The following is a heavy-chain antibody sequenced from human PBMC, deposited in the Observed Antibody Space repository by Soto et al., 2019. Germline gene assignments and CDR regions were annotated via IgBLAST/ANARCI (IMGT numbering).Heavy chain of an antibody. V-gene: IGHV4-39*01. CDR1: GGSISRSSSY. CDR3: ARVTDYFAPFDS. J-gene: IGHJ4*02. D-gene: IGHD5-12*01. Sequence: QLQLQESGPGLVKPSETLSLTCTVSGGSISRSSSYWGWIRLPPGKGLQWIGNIHYSGNTYSNPSLKGTVTISVDTSNNQFSRKLSSVTAADTAVYYGARVTDYFAPFDSWGQGSLVTVSS. CDR2: IHYSGNT.